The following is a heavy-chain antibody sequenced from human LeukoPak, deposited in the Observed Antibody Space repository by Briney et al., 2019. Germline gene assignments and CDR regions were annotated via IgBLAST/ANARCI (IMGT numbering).Heavy chain of an antibody. CDR2: IYYSGST. CDR1: GGSISSSSYY. Sequence: SSETLSLTCTVSGGSISSSSYYWGWIRQPPGKGLEWIGSIYYSGSTYYNPSLKSRVTISIDTSKNQFSLKLSSVIAADTAVYYCASILLYSGSSGIDYWGQGILVTVSS. J-gene: IGHJ4*02. D-gene: IGHD6-6*01. CDR3: ASILLYSGSSGIDY. V-gene: IGHV4-39*01.